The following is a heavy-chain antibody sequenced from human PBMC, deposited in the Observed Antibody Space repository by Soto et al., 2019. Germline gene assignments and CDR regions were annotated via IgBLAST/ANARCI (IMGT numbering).Heavy chain of an antibody. CDR1: GFTFSSYA. CDR3: AKAPVGGYSSGWVYFDY. Sequence: GGSLRLSCAASGFTFSSYAMSWVRQAPGKGLEWVSAISGSGGSTYYADSVKGRFTISRDNSKNTLYLQMNSLRAEDTAVYYCAKAPVGGYSSGWVYFDYWGQGTLVTVSS. CDR2: ISGSGGST. J-gene: IGHJ4*02. V-gene: IGHV3-23*01. D-gene: IGHD6-19*01.